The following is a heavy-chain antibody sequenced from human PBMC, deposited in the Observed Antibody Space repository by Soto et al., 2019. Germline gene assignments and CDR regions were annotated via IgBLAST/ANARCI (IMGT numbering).Heavy chain of an antibody. V-gene: IGHV1-69*08. CDR3: ARDGDYDILTGYYSPWYFDY. D-gene: IGHD3-9*01. CDR1: GGTFSSYT. J-gene: IGHJ4*02. Sequence: QVQLVQSGAEVKKPGSSVKVSCKASGGTFSSYTISWVRQAPGQGLEWMGRIIPILGIANYAQKFQGRVTITADKSTSPAYMELSRLRSEDTDVYYCARDGDYDILTGYYSPWYFDYWGQGTLVTVSS. CDR2: IIPILGIA.